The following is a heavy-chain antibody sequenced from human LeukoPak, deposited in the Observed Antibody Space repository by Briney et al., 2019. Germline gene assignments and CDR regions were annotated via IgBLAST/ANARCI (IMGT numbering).Heavy chain of an antibody. CDR2: INPNSGGT. D-gene: IGHD5-12*01. J-gene: IGHJ6*02. CDR1: GYTFTGYY. Sequence: ASVKVSCKASGYTFTGYYMHWVRQAPGQGLEWMGWINPNSGGTNYAQKFQGRVTMTRDTSISTAYMELSRLRSDDTAVYYCARDPRVATITGGYYYYGMDVWGQGTTGTVSS. V-gene: IGHV1-2*02. CDR3: ARDPRVATITGGYYYYGMDV.